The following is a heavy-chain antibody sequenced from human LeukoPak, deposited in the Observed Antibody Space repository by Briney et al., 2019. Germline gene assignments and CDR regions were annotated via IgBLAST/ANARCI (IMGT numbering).Heavy chain of an antibody. CDR2: ISSSSSSI. CDR3: AREVRGTYLDY. CDR1: GFTLSSYE. V-gene: IGHV3-48*02. J-gene: IGHJ4*02. D-gene: IGHD4/OR15-4a*01. Sequence: GGYLSLYCAASGFTLSSYEMNRVRLAPGQGLEWISYISSSSSSIYYADSVKGRFSISRDNAKNSLYLQMNSLRDEDTAVYFCAREVRGTYLDYWGQGTLGTVSS.